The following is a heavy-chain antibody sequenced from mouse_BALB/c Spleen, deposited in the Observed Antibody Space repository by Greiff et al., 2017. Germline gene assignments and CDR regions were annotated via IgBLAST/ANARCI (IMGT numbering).Heavy chain of an antibody. J-gene: IGHJ3*01. CDR2: IRNKANGYTT. CDR3: ARDMGYDEAWFAY. CDR1: GFTFTDYY. Sequence: EVMLVESGGGLVQPGGSLRLSCATSGFTFTDYYMSWVRQPPGKALEWLGFIRNKANGYTTEYSASVKGRFTISRDNSQSILYLQMNTLRAEDSATYYCARDMGYDEAWFAYWGQGTLVTVSA. D-gene: IGHD2-14*01. V-gene: IGHV7-3*02.